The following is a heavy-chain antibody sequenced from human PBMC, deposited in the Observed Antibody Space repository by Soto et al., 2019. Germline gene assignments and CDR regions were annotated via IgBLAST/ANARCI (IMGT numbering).Heavy chain of an antibody. CDR2: ISYDGSNK. J-gene: IGHJ4*02. Sequence: GGSLRLSCAASGFTFSSYAMHWVRQAPGKGLEWVAVISYDGSNKYYADSVKGRFTISRDNSKNTLYLQMNSLRAEDTAVYYCARGERCDFWRGYQVDYWGQGTLVTVSS. CDR3: ARGERCDFWRGYQVDY. V-gene: IGHV3-30-3*01. CDR1: GFTFSSYA. D-gene: IGHD3-3*01.